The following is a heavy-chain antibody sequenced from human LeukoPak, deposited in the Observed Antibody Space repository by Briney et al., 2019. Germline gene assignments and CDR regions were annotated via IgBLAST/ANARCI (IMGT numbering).Heavy chain of an antibody. V-gene: IGHV3-30*02. CDR2: IRYDGSNK. D-gene: IGHD3-3*01. CDR3: AKAEGDFWSGYPDIYFDY. J-gene: IGHJ4*02. CDR1: GFTFSSYG. Sequence: PGGSLRLSCAASGFTFSSYGMHWVRQAPGKGLEWVAFIRYDGSNKYYADSVKGRFTISRDDSKNTLYLQMNSLRAEDTAVYYCAKAEGDFWSGYPDIYFDYWGQGTLVTVSS.